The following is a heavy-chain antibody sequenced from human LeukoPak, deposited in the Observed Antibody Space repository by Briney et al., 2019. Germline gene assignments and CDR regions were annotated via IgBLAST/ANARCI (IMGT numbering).Heavy chain of an antibody. CDR3: ARCSGGSWYYFDY. D-gene: IGHD2-15*01. Sequence: SETLSLTCTVSGGSISSGSYYWSWIRQPAGKGLEWIGRIYTSGSTNYNPSLKSRVTISVDTSKNQFSLKLSSVTAADTAVYYCARCSGGSWYYFDYWGQGTLVTVSS. V-gene: IGHV4-61*02. J-gene: IGHJ4*02. CDR2: IYTSGST. CDR1: GGSISSGSYY.